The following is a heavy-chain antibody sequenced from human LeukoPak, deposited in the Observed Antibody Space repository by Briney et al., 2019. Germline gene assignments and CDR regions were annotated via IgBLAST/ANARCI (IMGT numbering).Heavy chain of an antibody. D-gene: IGHD3-22*01. CDR1: GGSISSGGYY. V-gene: IGHV4-31*03. CDR2: IYYSGST. Sequence: PSETLSRTCTVSGGSISSGGYYWSWIRQHPGKGLEWIGYIYYSGSTYYNPSLKSRVTISVDTSKNQFSLKLSSVTAADTAVYYCARVEYYDSSGFPRYFDLWGRGTLVTVSS. J-gene: IGHJ2*01. CDR3: ARVEYYDSSGFPRYFDL.